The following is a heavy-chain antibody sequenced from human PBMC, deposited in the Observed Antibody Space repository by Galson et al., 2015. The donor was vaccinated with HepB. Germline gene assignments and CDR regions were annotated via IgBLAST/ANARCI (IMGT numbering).Heavy chain of an antibody. V-gene: IGHV3-23*01. CDR2: INDGGSSA. CDR3: AKENRVEAFDY. D-gene: IGHD1-14*01. Sequence: SLRLSCAASGFTFSSYAMNWVRQAPGKGLEWVSSINDGGSSAYYADSVKGRLSISRDNSKNTLYLQMNSLRADDTAVYYCAKENRVEAFDYWGQGTLVTVS. J-gene: IGHJ4*02. CDR1: GFTFSSYA.